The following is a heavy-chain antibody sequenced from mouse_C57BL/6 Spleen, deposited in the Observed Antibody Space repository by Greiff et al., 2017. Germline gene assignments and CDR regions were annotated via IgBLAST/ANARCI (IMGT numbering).Heavy chain of an antibody. D-gene: IGHD1-1*01. CDR2: IDPSDSYT. CDR1: GYTFTSYW. CDR3: AAVVEAY. V-gene: IGHV1-50*01. Sequence: VQLQQPGAELVKPGASVKLSCKASGYTFTSYWMQWVKQRPGQGLEWIGEIDPSDSYTNYNQKFKGKATLTVDTSSSTAYMQLSSLTSEDSAVYYCAAVVEAYWGQGTLVTVSA. J-gene: IGHJ3*01.